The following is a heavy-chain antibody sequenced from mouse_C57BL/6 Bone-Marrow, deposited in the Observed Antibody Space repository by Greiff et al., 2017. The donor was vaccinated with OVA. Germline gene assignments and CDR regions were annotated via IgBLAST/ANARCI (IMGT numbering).Heavy chain of an antibody. J-gene: IGHJ1*03. D-gene: IGHD1-1*01. Sequence: VQLQQPGAELVKPGASVKLSCKASGYTFTSYWMHWVKQRPGQGLEWIGMIHPNSGSINYNEKFKSKATLTVDKSSSTAYMQLSSLTSEDSAFYYCARDYGSYWYFDVWGTGTTVTVSS. CDR3: ARDYGSYWYFDV. CDR1: GYTFTSYW. V-gene: IGHV1-64*01. CDR2: IHPNSGSI.